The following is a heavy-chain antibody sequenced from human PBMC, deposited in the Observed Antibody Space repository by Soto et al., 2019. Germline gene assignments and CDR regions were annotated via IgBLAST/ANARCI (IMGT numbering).Heavy chain of an antibody. J-gene: IGHJ6*02. CDR3: ARGVYYGSGTNRRTYYYYYGMDV. V-gene: IGHV4-39*01. D-gene: IGHD3-10*01. Sequence: SETLSLTCTVSGGSIRNTNYYWGWIRQPPRKGLEWIGSLFHTGVTHYHPSLESRVTISVDTSKNQFSLKLSSVTAADTAVYYCARGVYYGSGTNRRTYYYYYGMDVWGQGTTVTVSS. CDR1: GGSIRNTNYY. CDR2: LFHTGVT.